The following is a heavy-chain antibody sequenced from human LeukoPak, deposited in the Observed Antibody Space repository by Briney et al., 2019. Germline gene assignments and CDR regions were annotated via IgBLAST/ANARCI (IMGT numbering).Heavy chain of an antibody. CDR1: GFTFSSYA. CDR3: AKARGTYGGPFDY. CDR2: TSGSSGST. Sequence: GGSLRPSCAASGFTFSSYAMSWVRQAPGKGLEWVSTTSGSSGSTYYADSVKGRFTISRDNSKNTLYLQMNSLRAEDTAVYYCAKARGTYGGPFDYWGQGTLVTVSS. D-gene: IGHD2-8*01. J-gene: IGHJ4*02. V-gene: IGHV3-23*01.